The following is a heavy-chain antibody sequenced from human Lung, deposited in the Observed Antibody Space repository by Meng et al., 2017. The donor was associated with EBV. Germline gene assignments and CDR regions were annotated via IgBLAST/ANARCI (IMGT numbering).Heavy chain of an antibody. CDR2: INAGNGDT. V-gene: IGHV1-3*01. CDR1: GYTFSNYA. CDR3: ARFSSGYFFGY. Sequence: QVQLVQSGAEVKKPGASVKVSCKASGYTFSNYAMNWVRQAPGQRLEWMGWINAGNGDTKYSQKFQGRVTITRDTSASTGYMELSSLRSEDTAVYYCARFSSGYFFGYWGQGTMVTVYS. J-gene: IGHJ4*02. D-gene: IGHD3-22*01.